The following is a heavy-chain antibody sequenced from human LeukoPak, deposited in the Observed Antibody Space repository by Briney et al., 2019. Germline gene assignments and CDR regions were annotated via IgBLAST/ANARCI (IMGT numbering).Heavy chain of an antibody. CDR2: ISRSSSTI. V-gene: IGHV3-48*04. CDR3: ATKRSYDILTGPLDY. J-gene: IGHJ4*02. D-gene: IGHD3-9*01. CDR1: GFTFSRYS. Sequence: GGSLRLSCAASGFTFSRYSMNWVRQAPGKGLEWVSYISRSSSTIHYADSVKGRFTISRDNAKSSLFLQMNSLRAEDTAVYYCATKRSYDILTGPLDYWGQGTLVTVSS.